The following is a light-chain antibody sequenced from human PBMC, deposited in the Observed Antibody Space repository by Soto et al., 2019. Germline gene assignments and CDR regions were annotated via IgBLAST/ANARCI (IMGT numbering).Light chain of an antibody. CDR1: QSVSSSY. CDR3: QQYVSSLRT. CDR2: GAS. Sequence: EIVLTQSPGTLSLSPGERATLSCRASQSVSSSYLAWYQQKPGQAPRPLIYGASSRAAGIPDRFSGSGSGTDFTLTISRLEPEDFAVYYCQQYVSSLRTFGQGTKVEIK. J-gene: IGKJ1*01. V-gene: IGKV3-20*01.